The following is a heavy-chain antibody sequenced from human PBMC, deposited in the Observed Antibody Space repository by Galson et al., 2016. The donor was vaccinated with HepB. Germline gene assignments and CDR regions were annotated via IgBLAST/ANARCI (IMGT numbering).Heavy chain of an antibody. V-gene: IGHV1-18*01. CDR1: GYTSSSYG. CDR3: APCDWWSTAYCGAY. D-gene: IGHD2-8*02. Sequence: SVKVSCKASGYTSSSYGIRWVRQAPGQGLEWMGWISVYNGRTAYAHKLVGRVTMTADTSTYTAYMELRSLASDDTAVYSCAPCDWWSTAYCGAYWGQGSLVTVSS. J-gene: IGHJ4*02. CDR2: ISVYNGRT.